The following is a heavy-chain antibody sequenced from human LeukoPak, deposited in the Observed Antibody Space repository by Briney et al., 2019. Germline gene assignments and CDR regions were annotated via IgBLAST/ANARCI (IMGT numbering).Heavy chain of an antibody. CDR1: GFTFSSYS. CDR3: ARRDYGGIDY. CDR2: IIWNGGLT. J-gene: IGHJ4*02. D-gene: IGHD4-23*01. Sequence: GGSLRLSCAASGFTFSSYSMNWVRQAPGRGLEWVSGIIWNGGLTGYSDSVKGRFTISRDNGKNSLYLQMNSLRAEDTALYYCARRDYGGIDYWGQGTLVTVSS. V-gene: IGHV3-20*04.